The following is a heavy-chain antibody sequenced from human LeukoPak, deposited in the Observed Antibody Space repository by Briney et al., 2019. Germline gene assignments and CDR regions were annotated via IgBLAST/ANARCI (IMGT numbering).Heavy chain of an antibody. Sequence: GGSLRLSCAASGFTFSSYGMHWVRQAPGKGLEWVAFIRYDGSNKYYADSVKGRFTISRDNSKNTLYLQMNSLRAEGTAVYYCATWELGDFDIWGQGTMVTVSS. D-gene: IGHD1-26*01. CDR1: GFTFSSYG. J-gene: IGHJ3*02. V-gene: IGHV3-30*02. CDR2: IRYDGSNK. CDR3: ATWELGDFDI.